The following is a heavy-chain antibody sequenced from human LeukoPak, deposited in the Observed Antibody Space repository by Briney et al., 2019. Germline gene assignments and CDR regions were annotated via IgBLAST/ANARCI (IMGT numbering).Heavy chain of an antibody. CDR1: GFSFSDYY. J-gene: IGHJ4*02. CDR3: AKEGYGSGSYYNPEACRH. CDR2: ISGSAGST. D-gene: IGHD3-10*01. V-gene: IGHV3-23*01. Sequence: GGSLRLSCAASGFSFSDYYMHWVRQAPGKGLEWVSAISGSAGSTYYADSVKGRFTISRDNSKNTLYLQMNSLRAEDTAVYYCAKEGYGSGSYYNPEACRHWGQGTLVTVSS.